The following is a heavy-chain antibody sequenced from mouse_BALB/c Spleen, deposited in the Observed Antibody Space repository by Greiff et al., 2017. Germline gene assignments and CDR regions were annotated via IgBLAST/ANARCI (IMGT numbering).Heavy chain of an antibody. D-gene: IGHD1-1*01. V-gene: IGHV5-6-5*01. CDR3: ARENYYASSPHYFDY. CDR2: ISSGGST. Sequence: EVKLVESGGGLVKPGGSLKLSCAASGFTFSSYAMSWVRQTPEKRLEWVASISSGGSTYYPDSVKGRFTISRDNARNILYLQMSSLRSEDTAMYYCARENYYASSPHYFDYWGQGTTLTVSS. J-gene: IGHJ2*01. CDR1: GFTFSSYA.